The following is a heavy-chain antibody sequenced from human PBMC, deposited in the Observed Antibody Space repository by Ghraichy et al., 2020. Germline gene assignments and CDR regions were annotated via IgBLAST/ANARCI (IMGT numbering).Heavy chain of an antibody. J-gene: IGHJ6*03. V-gene: IGHV1-69*04. D-gene: IGHD4-11*01. CDR1: GGTFSSYA. Sequence: SVKVSCKASGGTFSSYAISWVRQAPGQGLEWMGRIIPILGIANYAQKFQGRVTITADKSTSTAYMELSSLRSEDTAVYYCARAPISLRRADYSRYYYYMDVWGKGTTVTVSS. CDR2: IIPILGIA. CDR3: ARAPISLRRADYSRYYYYMDV.